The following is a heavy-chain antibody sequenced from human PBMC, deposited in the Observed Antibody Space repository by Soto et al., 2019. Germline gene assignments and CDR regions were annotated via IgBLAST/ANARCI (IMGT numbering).Heavy chain of an antibody. CDR3: ARALTYYYGSGPMDV. J-gene: IGHJ6*02. CDR2: IYYSGST. D-gene: IGHD3-10*01. Sequence: QVQLQESGPGLVKPSQTLSLTCTVSGGSISSGGYYWSWIRQHPGKGLEWIGYIYYSGSTYYNPSLKSRVTISVDPSKNQFSLKLSSVTAADTAVDYCARALTYYYGSGPMDVWGQGTTVTASS. CDR1: GGSISSGGYY. V-gene: IGHV4-31*03.